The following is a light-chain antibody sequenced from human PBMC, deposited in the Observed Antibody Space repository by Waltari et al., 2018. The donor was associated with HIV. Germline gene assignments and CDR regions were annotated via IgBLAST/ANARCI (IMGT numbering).Light chain of an antibody. J-gene: IGKJ1*01. CDR2: AAS. V-gene: IGKV3-20*01. CDR1: QSLSSYF. CDR3: QQYGNSPS. Sequence: DIVLTQSPGTLSLSPGERATLSCRPSQSLSSYFVAWYQQRPGQAPRLLNYAASRRATGIPDRFSGGGSGTDFTLIITRLEPEDFAVYYCQQYGNSPSFGQGTKVEIK.